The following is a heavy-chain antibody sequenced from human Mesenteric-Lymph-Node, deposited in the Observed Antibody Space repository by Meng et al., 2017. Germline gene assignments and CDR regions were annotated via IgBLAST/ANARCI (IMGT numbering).Heavy chain of an antibody. CDR3: ARDDDGSGHWRFYFDY. V-gene: IGHV3-9*01. D-gene: IGHD3-22*01. CDR2: ISWNSGSI. CDR1: GFTFDDYA. Sequence: SLKISCAASGFTFDDYAMHWVRQAPGKGLEWVSGISWNSGSIGYADSVKGRFTISRDNAKNSLYLQMNSLRAEDTAVYYCARDDDGSGHWRFYFDYWGQGTLVTVSS. J-gene: IGHJ4*02.